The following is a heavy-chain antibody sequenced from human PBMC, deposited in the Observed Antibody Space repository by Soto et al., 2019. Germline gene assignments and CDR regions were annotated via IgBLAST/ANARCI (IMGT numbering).Heavy chain of an antibody. D-gene: IGHD1-26*01. V-gene: IGHV3-23*01. J-gene: IGHJ5*02. Sequence: EVQLLESGGGLVQPGGSLRLSCAASGFSFSSYAMGWVRQAPGKGLEWVSIISATDVATYYADSVKGHFIIARDDSRPTLLLQMNSLRAEDTAVYHCVKDVYSGSSGQFDLWGQGTLVTVSS. CDR2: ISATDVAT. CDR3: VKDVYSGSSGQFDL. CDR1: GFSFSSYA.